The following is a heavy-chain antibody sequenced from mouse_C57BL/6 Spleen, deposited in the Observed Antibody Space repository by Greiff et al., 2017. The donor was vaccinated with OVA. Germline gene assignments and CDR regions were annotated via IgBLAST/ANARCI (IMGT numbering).Heavy chain of an antibody. Sequence: QVQLQQPGAELVMPGASVKLSCKASGYTFTSYWMHWVKQRPGQGLEWIGEIDPSDSYTNYNQKFKGKSTLTVDKSSSTAYMQLSSLTSEDSAGYYCALYYGIYEDYWGQGTTLTVSS. J-gene: IGHJ2*01. D-gene: IGHD2-1*01. CDR3: ALYYGIYEDY. CDR2: IDPSDSYT. V-gene: IGHV1-69*01. CDR1: GYTFTSYW.